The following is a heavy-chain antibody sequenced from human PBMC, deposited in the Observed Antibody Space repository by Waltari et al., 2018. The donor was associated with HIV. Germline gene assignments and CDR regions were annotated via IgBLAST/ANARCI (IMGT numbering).Heavy chain of an antibody. CDR1: GFTFSGYG. D-gene: IGHD3-16*01. CDR2: IWSDGYNK. J-gene: IGHJ3*02. V-gene: IGHV3-33*06. Sequence: QVYLMESGGGVVQPGGSMKLSCAASGFTFSGYGMHWVRQAPGKGLGWVAVIWSDGYNKFYADSVRGRFTFSRDNSKYTLSLQMNSLRAEDTALYYCVKERGPFNGFDIWGQVTMVTVSS. CDR3: VKERGPFNGFDI.